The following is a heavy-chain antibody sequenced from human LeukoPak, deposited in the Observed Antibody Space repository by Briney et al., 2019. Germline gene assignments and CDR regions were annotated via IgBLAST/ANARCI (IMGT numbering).Heavy chain of an antibody. D-gene: IGHD6-13*01. CDR2: IYYSGST. J-gene: IGHJ5*02. Sequence: SETLSLTCTVSGGSISSYYWSWIRQPPGKGLEWIGYIYYSGSTNYNPSLKSRVTISVDTSKNQFSLELSSVTAADAAVYYCARGVGAAAGTDWFDPWGQGTLVTVSS. CDR1: GGSISSYY. CDR3: ARGVGAAAGTDWFDP. V-gene: IGHV4-59*01.